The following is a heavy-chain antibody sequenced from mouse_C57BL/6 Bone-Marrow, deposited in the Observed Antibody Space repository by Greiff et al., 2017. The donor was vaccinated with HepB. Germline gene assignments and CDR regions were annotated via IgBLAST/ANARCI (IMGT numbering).Heavy chain of an antibody. CDR1: GFNIKDDY. D-gene: IGHD1-1*01. Sequence: VQLQQSGAELVRPGASVKLSCTASGFNIKDDYMHWVKQRPEQGLEWIGWIDPENGDTEYASKFQGKATITADTSSNTAYLQLSSLTSEDTAVYYCTTLYYYGSSGFAYWGQGTRVTVSA. CDR3: TTLYYYGSSGFAY. J-gene: IGHJ3*01. CDR2: IDPENGDT. V-gene: IGHV14-4*01.